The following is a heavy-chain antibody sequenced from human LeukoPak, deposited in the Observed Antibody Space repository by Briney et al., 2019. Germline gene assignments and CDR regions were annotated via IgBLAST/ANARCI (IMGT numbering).Heavy chain of an antibody. J-gene: IGHJ6*02. Sequence: SETLSLTCAVYGGPFSGYYWSWIRQPPGKGLEWIGEINHSGSTNYNPSLKSRVTISVDTSKNQFSLKLSSVTAADTAVYYCASVYSSGWYRYYYGMDVWGQGTTVTVSS. CDR3: ASVYSSGWYRYYYGMDV. CDR1: GGPFSGYY. V-gene: IGHV4-34*01. D-gene: IGHD6-19*01. CDR2: INHSGST.